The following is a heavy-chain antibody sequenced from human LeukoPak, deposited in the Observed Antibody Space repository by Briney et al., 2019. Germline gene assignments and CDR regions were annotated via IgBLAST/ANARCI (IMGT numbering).Heavy chain of an antibody. CDR1: GYTFTGYY. CDR3: ASIRNYDFWSGGLYYYYMDV. Sequence: GASVKVSCKASGYTFTGYYMHWVRQAPGQGLEWMGGIIPIFGTANYAQKFQGRVTITADKSTSTAYMELSSLRSEDTAVYYCASIRNYDFWSGGLYYYYMDVWGKGTTVTVSS. D-gene: IGHD3-3*01. J-gene: IGHJ6*03. CDR2: IIPIFGTA. V-gene: IGHV1-69*06.